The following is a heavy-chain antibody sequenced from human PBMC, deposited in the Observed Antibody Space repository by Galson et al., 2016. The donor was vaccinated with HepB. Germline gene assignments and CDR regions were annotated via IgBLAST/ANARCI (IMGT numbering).Heavy chain of an antibody. CDR2: ISSSVSTI. D-gene: IGHD3-22*01. J-gene: IGHJ4*02. Sequence: SLRLSCAASGFTFSSFEMNWVRQAPGKGLEWVSYISSSVSTIYYADSVKGRFTTSRDDAKSSLFLQMNSLRAEDTGVYYCARGWARTTYYYDNSGYDSWGQGTLVSVSS. CDR1: GFTFSSFE. CDR3: ARGWARTTYYYDNSGYDS. V-gene: IGHV3-48*03.